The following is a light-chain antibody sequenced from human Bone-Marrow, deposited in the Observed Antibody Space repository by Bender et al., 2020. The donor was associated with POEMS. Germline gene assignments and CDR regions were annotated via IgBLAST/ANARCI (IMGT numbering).Light chain of an antibody. J-gene: IGLJ3*02. CDR3: SSHAGSDNFVV. CDR2: EVT. CDR1: SSDVGGYNY. Sequence: QSVLTQPASMSGSPGQSITISCTGTSSDVGGYNYVSWYQHHPGKAPKVMIYEVTQRSSGVPHRFSGSKSGNTASLTVSGLQAEDEADYYCSSHAGSDNFVVFGGGTKLTVL. V-gene: IGLV2-8*01.